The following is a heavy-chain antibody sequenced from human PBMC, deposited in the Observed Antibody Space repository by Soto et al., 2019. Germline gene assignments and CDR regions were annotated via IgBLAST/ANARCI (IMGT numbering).Heavy chain of an antibody. Sequence: SETLSLTCTVSGGSISSSSYYWGWIRQPPGKGLEWIGSIFFRGSTYYNPSLKSRVTISVDTSKNQFSLKLYSVTAADTAFFYCARQVVTASSPISYFDYWGQGTLVTVSS. V-gene: IGHV4-39*01. CDR3: ARQVVTASSPISYFDY. CDR2: IFFRGST. J-gene: IGHJ4*02. D-gene: IGHD2-21*02. CDR1: GGSISSSSYY.